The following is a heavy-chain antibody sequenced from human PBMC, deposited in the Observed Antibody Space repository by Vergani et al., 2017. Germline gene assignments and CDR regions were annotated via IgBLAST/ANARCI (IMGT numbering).Heavy chain of an antibody. V-gene: IGHV3-23*01. J-gene: IGHJ3*01. CDR1: GFSFPGYA. CDR2: VSGSSATP. Sequence: EVQLLESGGGLVQPGGSLRLSCEASGFSFPGYAMSWVRQAPGKGLEWVSSVSGSSATPYYADSVKGRFIISRDNSKNTLHLQMNSLRADDTAVYFCTXGSVYYHDSAGHGYDPYTGFDLWGQGTLVTVSS. CDR3: TXGSVYYHDSAGHGYDPYTGFDL. D-gene: IGHD5-12*01.